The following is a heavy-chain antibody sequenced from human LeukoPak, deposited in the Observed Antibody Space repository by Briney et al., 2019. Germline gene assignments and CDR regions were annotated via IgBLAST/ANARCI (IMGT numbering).Heavy chain of an antibody. Sequence: PSQTLSLTCTVSGGSISSGSYYWSWIRQPAGKGLEWIGRIYTSGSTNYNPSLKSRVTISVDPSKNQFSLKLSSVTAADTAVYYCARDKAITMVRGHAFDIWGQGTMVTVSS. J-gene: IGHJ3*02. V-gene: IGHV4-61*02. CDR1: GGSISSGSYY. CDR2: IYTSGST. D-gene: IGHD3-10*01. CDR3: ARDKAITMVRGHAFDI.